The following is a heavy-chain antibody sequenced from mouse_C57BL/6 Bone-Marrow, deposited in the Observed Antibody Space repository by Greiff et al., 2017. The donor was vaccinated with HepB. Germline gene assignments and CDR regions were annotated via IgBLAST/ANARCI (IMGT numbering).Heavy chain of an antibody. Sequence: VQVVESGPGLVPPSQCLSITCTVSGFSLTSYGISWVRQPPGKGLAWLGVICGDGSTNYHSALISRLSISKDNSKSQVYLKLNSLQTDDTATYYCATYSNSPWFAYWGEGTLVTVSA. CDR2: ICGDGST. J-gene: IGHJ3*01. CDR1: GFSLTSYG. CDR3: ATYSNSPWFAY. V-gene: IGHV2-3*01. D-gene: IGHD2-5*01.